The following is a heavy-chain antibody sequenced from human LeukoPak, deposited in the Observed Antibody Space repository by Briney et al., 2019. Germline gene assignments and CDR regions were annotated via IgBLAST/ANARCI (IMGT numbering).Heavy chain of an antibody. V-gene: IGHV3-23*01. D-gene: IGHD5-24*01. Sequence: GGSLRLSCAASGFTFSSYAMSWVRQAPGKGLEWVSAISGSGGSTYYADSVKGRFTISRDNSKNTLYLQMNSLRAEDTAVYYCAKEKIAIEMATVGAFDIWGQGTMVTVSS. CDR1: GFTFSSYA. CDR3: AKEKIAIEMATVGAFDI. CDR2: ISGSGGST. J-gene: IGHJ3*02.